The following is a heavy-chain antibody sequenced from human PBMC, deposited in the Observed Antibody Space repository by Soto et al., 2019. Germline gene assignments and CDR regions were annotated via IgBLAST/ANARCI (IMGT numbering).Heavy chain of an antibody. D-gene: IGHD3-3*01. Sequence: EASVKVSCKASGYTFTSYGISWVRQAPGQGLEWMGWISAYNGNTNYAQHLQGRVTMTTDTSTSTAYMELRSLRSDDTAVYYCARDNEWVLGNYYYYPMDVWGQGTTVTVSS. J-gene: IGHJ6*02. CDR3: ARDNEWVLGNYYYYPMDV. CDR1: GYTFTSYG. V-gene: IGHV1-18*01. CDR2: ISAYNGNT.